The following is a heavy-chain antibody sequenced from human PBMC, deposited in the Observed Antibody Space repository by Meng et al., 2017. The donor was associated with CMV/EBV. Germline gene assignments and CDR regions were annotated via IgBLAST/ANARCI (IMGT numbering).Heavy chain of an antibody. Sequence: GGSLRLSCSVSGITIQSHGLHWVRQAPGKGLEWVASISSDGSEKSYADSVRGRFIISRDNSKNTQSLEMNSLKVEDTALYFCATGGCTQAAALGVFDFWGQGTLVTVSS. CDR3: ATGGCTQAAALGVFDF. V-gene: IGHV3-33*01. D-gene: IGHD6-25*01. CDR1: GITIQSHG. J-gene: IGHJ4*02. CDR2: ISSDGSEK.